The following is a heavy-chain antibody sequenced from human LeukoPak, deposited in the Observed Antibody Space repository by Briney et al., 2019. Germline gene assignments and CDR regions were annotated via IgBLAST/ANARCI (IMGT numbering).Heavy chain of an antibody. Sequence: GGSLRLSCAASGFPFSSYSIHWVRQAPGKGLEWVAVMSYDGSIKYYADSVKGRFTISRDNSKNTLLLQLNSLKAEDTAVYYCARDLGRSGIGVVIYWYFDLWGRGTLVTVSS. CDR1: GFPFSSYS. V-gene: IGHV3-30-3*01. J-gene: IGHJ2*01. CDR3: ARDLGRSGIGVVIYWYFDL. D-gene: IGHD3-22*01. CDR2: MSYDGSIK.